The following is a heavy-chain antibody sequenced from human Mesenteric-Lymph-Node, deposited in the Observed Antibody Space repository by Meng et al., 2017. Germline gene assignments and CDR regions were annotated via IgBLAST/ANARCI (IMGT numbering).Heavy chain of an antibody. V-gene: IGHV3-15*01. J-gene: IGHJ4*02. Sequence: GESLKIFCAASGITFGNAWMNWVRQAPGKGLEWIGRIKSNRDGGTTDYAAPVKGRFAISRDGSKNTLYLQMNSLRTDDTAMYYCVTGGFDYWGQGTLVTVSS. CDR2: IKSNRDGGTT. CDR1: GITFGNAW. CDR3: VTGGFDY.